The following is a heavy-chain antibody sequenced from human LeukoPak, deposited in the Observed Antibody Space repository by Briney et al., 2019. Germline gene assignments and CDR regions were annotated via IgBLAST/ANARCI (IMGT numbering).Heavy chain of an antibody. V-gene: IGHV3-30-3*01. CDR2: ISYDGSNK. Sequence: GSLRLSCAASGFTFSSYAMHWVRPAPGKGLEWVAVISYDGSNKYYADSVKGRFTISRDNSKNTLYLQMNSLRAENTAVYYCARDKKLFGVVTLNGLDYWGQGTLVTVSS. CDR3: ARDKKLFGVVTLNGLDY. D-gene: IGHD3-3*01. J-gene: IGHJ4*02. CDR1: GFTFSSYA.